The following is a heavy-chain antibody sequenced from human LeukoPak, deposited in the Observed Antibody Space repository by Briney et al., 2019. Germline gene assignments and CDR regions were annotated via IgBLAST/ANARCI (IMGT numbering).Heavy chain of an antibody. CDR1: GGSISSYY. CDR2: IYYSGSI. J-gene: IGHJ3*02. V-gene: IGHV4-59*01. Sequence: SETLSLTCTVSGGSISSYYWSWIRQPPGKGLEWIGYIYYSGSINYNPSLKSRVTISVDTSKNQFSLKLSSVTAADTAVYYCARDRLRAASAFDIWGQGTMVTVSS. CDR3: ARDRLRAASAFDI. D-gene: IGHD6-19*01.